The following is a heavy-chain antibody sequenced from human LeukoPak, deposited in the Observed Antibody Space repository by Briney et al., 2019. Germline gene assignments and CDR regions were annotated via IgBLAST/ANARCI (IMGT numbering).Heavy chain of an antibody. CDR2: INLNGGST. CDR3: ARVGESSSWYDQAYYYYYMGV. J-gene: IGHJ6*03. V-gene: IGHV3-20*04. CDR1: GFTFDDYG. D-gene: IGHD6-13*01. Sequence: GGSLRLSCAASGFTFDDYGMSWVRQAPGKGLEWVSGINLNGGSTGYADSVKGRFTISRDNAKNSLYLQMNSLRAEDTAVYYCARVGESSSWYDQAYYYYYMGVWGKGTTVTISS.